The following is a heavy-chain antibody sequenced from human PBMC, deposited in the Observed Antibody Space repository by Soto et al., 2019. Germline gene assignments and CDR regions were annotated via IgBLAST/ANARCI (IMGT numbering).Heavy chain of an antibody. D-gene: IGHD6-6*01. CDR1: GFTFSSYW. Sequence: GGSLRLSCAASGFTFSSYWMSWVRQAPGKGLEWVANIKQDGSEKYYVDSVKGRFTISRDNAKNSLYLQMNSLRAEDTAVYYCARIGSAPYSSYDAFDIWGQGTMVTVSS. CDR2: IKQDGSEK. CDR3: ARIGSAPYSSYDAFDI. J-gene: IGHJ3*02. V-gene: IGHV3-7*01.